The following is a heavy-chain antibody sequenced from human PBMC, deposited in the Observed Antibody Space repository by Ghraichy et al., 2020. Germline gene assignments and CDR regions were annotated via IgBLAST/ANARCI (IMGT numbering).Heavy chain of an antibody. V-gene: IGHV3-23*01. CDR2: ISGSGGST. Sequence: GGSLRLSCAASGFTFSSYAMSWVRQAPGKGLEWVSAISGSGGSTYYADSVKGRFTISRDNSKNTLYLQMNSLRAEDTAVYYCAKAPSGGFWSGFQTSYYYYYGMDVWGQGTTVTVSS. J-gene: IGHJ6*02. CDR3: AKAPSGGFWSGFQTSYYYYYGMDV. D-gene: IGHD3-3*01. CDR1: GFTFSSYA.